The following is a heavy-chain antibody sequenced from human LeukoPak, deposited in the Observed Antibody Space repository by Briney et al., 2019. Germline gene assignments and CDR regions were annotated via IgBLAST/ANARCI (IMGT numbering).Heavy chain of an antibody. CDR1: GGSISSSDW. V-gene: IGHV4-4*02. Sequence: PSETLSLTCAVSGGSISSSDWWSWVRQPPGKGLEWIGEIYHSGSTNYNPSLRSRVTISVDMSKNQFSLKLSSVAAADTAVYYCARFTRGGVIAPFDYWGQGTLVTVSS. CDR3: ARFTRGGVIAPFDY. J-gene: IGHJ4*02. D-gene: IGHD3-16*02. CDR2: IYHSGST.